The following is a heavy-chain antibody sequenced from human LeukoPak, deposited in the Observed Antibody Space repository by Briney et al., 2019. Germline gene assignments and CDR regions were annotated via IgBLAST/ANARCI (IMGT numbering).Heavy chain of an antibody. J-gene: IGHJ4*02. CDR1: GLTFNNYA. CDR2: ISGQSSAI. CDR3: ARDQAWSSDY. Sequence: PGGSLRLSCAVSGLTFNNYAMSWVRQAPGKGLEWISYISGQSSAIYYAASVKGRFTISRDNAINSLYLQMNSLRAEDTAVYYCARDQAWSSDYWGRGTLVTVSS. V-gene: IGHV3-48*01. D-gene: IGHD2-8*02.